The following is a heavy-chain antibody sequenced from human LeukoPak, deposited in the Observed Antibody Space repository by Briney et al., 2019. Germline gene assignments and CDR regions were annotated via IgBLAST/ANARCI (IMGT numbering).Heavy chain of an antibody. V-gene: IGHV3-43*01. CDR3: AELGITMIGGV. Sequence: GGSLRLSCAASGFTFDDYTMHWVRQAPGKGLEWVSLISWDGGSTYYADSVKGRFTISRDNAKNSLYLQMNSLRAENTAVYYCAELGITMIGGVWGKGTTVTISS. CDR1: GFTFDDYT. J-gene: IGHJ6*04. CDR2: ISWDGGST. D-gene: IGHD3-10*02.